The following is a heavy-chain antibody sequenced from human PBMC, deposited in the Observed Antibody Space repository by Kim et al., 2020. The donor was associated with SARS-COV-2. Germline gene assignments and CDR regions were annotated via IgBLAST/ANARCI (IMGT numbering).Heavy chain of an antibody. J-gene: IGHJ3*02. CDR3: AKSLSTARAFDI. D-gene: IGHD3-16*01. Sequence: TNYAGSVKCRFTMSRDNSKNTLWLQMGSLRGEDAAVYYCAKSLSTARAFDIWGQGTMVTVSS. V-gene: IGHV3-23*01. CDR2: T.